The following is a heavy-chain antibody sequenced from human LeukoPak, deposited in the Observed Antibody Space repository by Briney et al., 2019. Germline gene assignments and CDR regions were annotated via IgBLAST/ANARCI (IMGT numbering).Heavy chain of an antibody. CDR1: GFTFSTYS. J-gene: IGHJ5*01. CDR2: IGSGSTII. CDR3: ARVPIGHNNWFDS. V-gene: IGHV3-48*01. D-gene: IGHD3/OR15-3a*01. Sequence: PGGSVRLSCAASGFTFSTYSMNWVRQASGKGLEWIAYIGSGSTIIHYTDSVKGRFTISRDNAENSLYLQMNSLRAEDTAVYYCARVPIGHNNWFDSWGQGTLVTVSS.